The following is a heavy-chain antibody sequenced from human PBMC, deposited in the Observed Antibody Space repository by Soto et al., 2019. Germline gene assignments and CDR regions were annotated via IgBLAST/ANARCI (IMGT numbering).Heavy chain of an antibody. CDR2: INADNGNT. J-gene: IGHJ3*02. CDR1: GYTLTTYA. CDR3: ARDLGPPCSSTSCFGAFDI. D-gene: IGHD2-2*01. Sequence: ASVKVSCKASGYTLTTYAMHWVRQAPGQRLEWMGWINADNGNTKYSQKLQGRVTITRDTSASTAYMEVSSLRSEDTAVYYCARDLGPPCSSTSCFGAFDIWGQGTMVTVSS. V-gene: IGHV1-3*01.